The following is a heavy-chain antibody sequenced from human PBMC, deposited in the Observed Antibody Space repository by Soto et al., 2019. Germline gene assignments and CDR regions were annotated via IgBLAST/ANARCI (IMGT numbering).Heavy chain of an antibody. Sequence: QVQLVQSGAEEKKPGASVKVSCKASGYTFTAYAMHWVRQAPGQRLEWMGWINAGNGNTKYSQKFQGRVTITRDTSASTAYMELSSLRSEDTTVYYCARAVAVPADFDYWGQGTLVTVSS. J-gene: IGHJ4*02. CDR3: ARAVAVPADFDY. V-gene: IGHV1-3*05. CDR2: INAGNGNT. D-gene: IGHD6-19*01. CDR1: GYTFTAYA.